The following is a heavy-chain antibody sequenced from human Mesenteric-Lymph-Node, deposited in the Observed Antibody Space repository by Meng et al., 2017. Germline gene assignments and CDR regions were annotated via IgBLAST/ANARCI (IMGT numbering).Heavy chain of an antibody. Sequence: SETLSLTCTVSGGSISSSSYYWGWIRQPPGKGLEWIGEINHSGSTNYNPSLKSRVTISVDTSKNQFSLKLSSVTAADTAVYYCAREGNPPLGGPTTYDAFDIWGQGTMVTVSS. CDR3: AREGNPPLGGPTTYDAFDI. CDR2: INHSGST. J-gene: IGHJ3*02. D-gene: IGHD4-17*01. CDR1: GGSISSSSYY. V-gene: IGHV4-39*07.